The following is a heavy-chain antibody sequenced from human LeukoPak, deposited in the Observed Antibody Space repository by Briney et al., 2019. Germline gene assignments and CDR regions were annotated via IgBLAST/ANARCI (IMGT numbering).Heavy chain of an antibody. D-gene: IGHD6-13*01. CDR1: GYTFTSYD. Sequence: ASVKVSCKASGYTFTSYDINWVRQATGQGLEWMGWMNPNSGNTGYAQKFQGRVTMTRNTSISTAYMELSSLRPEDTAVYYCAGHSSSWNHFDYWGQGTLVTVSS. CDR2: MNPNSGNT. CDR3: AGHSSSWNHFDY. J-gene: IGHJ4*02. V-gene: IGHV1-8*01.